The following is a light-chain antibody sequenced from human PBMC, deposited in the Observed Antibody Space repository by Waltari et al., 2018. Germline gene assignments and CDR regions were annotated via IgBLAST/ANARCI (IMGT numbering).Light chain of an antibody. Sequence: QSALTQPRSVSGSPGQSVTISCTGTSSDVGCYNYVPWYQQEQGKAPTLLISDVSKRPSGVPDRFSGSKSGNTASLTISGLQAEDEADYYCCSYADTLYVFGTGTTVTVL. CDR1: SSDVGCYNY. V-gene: IGLV2-11*01. J-gene: IGLJ1*01. CDR3: CSYADTLYV. CDR2: DVS.